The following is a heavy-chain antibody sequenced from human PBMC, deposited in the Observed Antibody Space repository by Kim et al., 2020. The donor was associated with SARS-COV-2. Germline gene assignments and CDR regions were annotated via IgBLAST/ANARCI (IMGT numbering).Heavy chain of an antibody. CDR3: ARESGVTMIRDAFDI. V-gene: IGHV4-4*02. CDR1: GGSISSSNW. Sequence: SETLSLTCAVSGGSISSSNWWSWVRQPPGKGLEWIGEIYHSGSTNYNPSLKSRVTISVDKSKNQFSLKLSSVTAADTAVYYCARESGVTMIRDAFDIWGQGTMVTVSS. J-gene: IGHJ3*02. CDR2: IYHSGST. D-gene: IGHD3-22*01.